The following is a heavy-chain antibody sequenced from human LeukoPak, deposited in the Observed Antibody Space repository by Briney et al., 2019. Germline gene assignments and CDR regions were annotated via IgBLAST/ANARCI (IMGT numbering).Heavy chain of an antibody. J-gene: IGHJ4*02. CDR3: TRDQIYCSGGYCYFEH. CDR1: GFTFSSYA. V-gene: IGHV3-74*01. CDR2: ISSDGSST. D-gene: IGHD2-15*01. Sequence: PGGSLRLSCAASGFTFSSYAMSWVRQAPGKGLVWVSRISSDGSSTSYADSVKGRFTISRDNAKNTLYLQMNSLRAEDTAVYYCTRDQIYCSGGYCYFEHWGQGTLVTASS.